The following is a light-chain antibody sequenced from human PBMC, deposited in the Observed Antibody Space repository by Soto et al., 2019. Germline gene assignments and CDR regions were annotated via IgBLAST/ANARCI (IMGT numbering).Light chain of an antibody. J-gene: IGKJ1*01. CDR1: QSIGSNY. CDR2: AAS. V-gene: IGKV3-20*01. Sequence: EIVLTQSPGTLSLSPGDRATLSCRASQSIGSNYLAWYQQKPGQAPRLLIYAASSRAPGIPARFSGSGSGTDFTLTISRLEAEDFAVYYCQQYGGSPWTFGQGTKVEI. CDR3: QQYGGSPWT.